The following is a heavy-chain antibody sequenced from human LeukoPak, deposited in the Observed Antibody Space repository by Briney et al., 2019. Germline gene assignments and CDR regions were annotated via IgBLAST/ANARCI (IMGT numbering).Heavy chain of an antibody. CDR3: AKSKRDYYYYYYMDV. CDR2: INHSGST. Sequence: SETLSLTCAVYGGSFSGYYWSWIRQPPGKGLEWIGEINHSGSTNYNPSLKSRVTISVDTSKNQFSLKLSSVTAADTAVHYCAKSKRDYYYYYYMDVWGKGTTVTVSS. J-gene: IGHJ6*03. V-gene: IGHV4-34*01. CDR1: GGSFSGYY.